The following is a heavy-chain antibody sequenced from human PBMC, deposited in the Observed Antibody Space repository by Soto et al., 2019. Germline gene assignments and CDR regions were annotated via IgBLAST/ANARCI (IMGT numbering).Heavy chain of an antibody. J-gene: IGHJ4*02. Sequence: QLQESGPGLVKPSETLSLTCTVSGGSIISDYWSWLRQPPGKGLEWIGYISYSGSTNYNPSLKSLVTISVDTSKNQFSLKLFSVTAADTAVYYCARVLSGSSLFDYWGQGTLVTVSS. V-gene: IGHV4-59*01. D-gene: IGHD1-26*01. CDR2: ISYSGST. CDR1: GGSIISDY. CDR3: ARVLSGSSLFDY.